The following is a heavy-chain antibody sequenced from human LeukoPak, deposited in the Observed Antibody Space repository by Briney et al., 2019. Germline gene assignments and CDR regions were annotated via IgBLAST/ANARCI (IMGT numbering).Heavy chain of an antibody. V-gene: IGHV4-61*01. CDR3: ASGDFDN. J-gene: IGHJ4*02. D-gene: IGHD3-10*01. CDR2: IYYTGST. CDR1: GDSVNSGSYY. Sequence: SETLSLTCTVSGDSVNSGSYYWSWIRQPPGKRLEWIGNIYYTGSTNYTPSLRGRVTISLDTSKNQFSLSLSSVTAADTAVYYCASGDFDNWGQGTLVTVSS.